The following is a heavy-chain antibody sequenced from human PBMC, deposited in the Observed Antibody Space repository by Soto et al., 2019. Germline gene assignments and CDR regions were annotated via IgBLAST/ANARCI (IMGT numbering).Heavy chain of an antibody. CDR3: ARYSSAPYYGMDV. V-gene: IGHV3-21*01. CDR1: GFTFSSYN. CDR2: ISSSSSYI. Sequence: EVQLVESGGGLVKPGGSLRLSCAASGFTFSSYNMNWVRQAPGKGLEWVSSISSSSSYIYYADSVKGRFTISRDNAKNSLHLQMNSLRAEDTAVYYCARYSSAPYYGMDVWGQGTTVTVSS. D-gene: IGHD2-21*01. J-gene: IGHJ6*02.